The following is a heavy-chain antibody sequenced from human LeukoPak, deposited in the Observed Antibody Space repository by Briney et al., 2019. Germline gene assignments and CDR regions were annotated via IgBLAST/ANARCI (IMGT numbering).Heavy chain of an antibody. V-gene: IGHV3-11*04. CDR3: AKDIVEFSGSYGFDY. J-gene: IGHJ4*02. Sequence: GGSLRLSCAASGFTFSDYYMSWIRQAPGKGLEWVSYISSSGSTIYYADSVKGRFTISRDNSKNTLYLQMNSLRAEDTAVYYCAKDIVEFSGSYGFDYWGQGTLVTVSS. D-gene: IGHD1-26*01. CDR2: ISSSGSTI. CDR1: GFTFSDYY.